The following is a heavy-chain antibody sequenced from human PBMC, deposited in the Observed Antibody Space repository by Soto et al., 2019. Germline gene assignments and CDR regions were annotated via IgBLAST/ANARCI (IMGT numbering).Heavy chain of an antibody. J-gene: IGHJ4*02. CDR2: IYYSGST. CDR1: GVSISSYY. D-gene: IGHD3-10*01. Sequence: PSETLSLTCTVSGVSISSYYGSWIRQPPGKGLEWIGYIYYSGSTNYNPSLKSRVTISVDTSKNQFSLRLSSVTAADTAVYYCASLGRYYGSGSFDYWGQGTLVTVSS. V-gene: IGHV4-59*01. CDR3: ASLGRYYGSGSFDY.